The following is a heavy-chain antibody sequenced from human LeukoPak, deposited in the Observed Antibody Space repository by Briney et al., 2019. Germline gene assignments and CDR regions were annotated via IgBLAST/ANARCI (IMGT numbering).Heavy chain of an antibody. CDR2: ISTSGST. CDR1: GGSNSSGSYY. V-gene: IGHV4-61*02. CDR3: AREVGWNYLKGMDV. J-gene: IGHJ6*02. D-gene: IGHD1-7*01. Sequence: SETLSLTCTVSGGSNSSGSYYWSWIRQPAGKGLEWIGRISTSGSTNYNPSLKSRVTISVDTSKNQFSLKLSSVTAADTAVYYCAREVGWNYLKGMDVWGQGTTVTVSS.